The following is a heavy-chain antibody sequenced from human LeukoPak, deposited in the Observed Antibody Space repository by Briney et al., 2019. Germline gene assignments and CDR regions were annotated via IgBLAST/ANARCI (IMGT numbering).Heavy chain of an antibody. V-gene: IGHV3-30-3*01. CDR1: GFTFSSYA. Sequence: GGSLRLSCAASGFTFSSYAMHWVRQAPGKGLEWVAVISYDGSNKYYADSVKGRFTISRDNSKNTLYLQMNSLRAEDTAVYYCARNRLRGSYGFNWYFDLWGRGTLVTVSS. CDR2: ISYDGSNK. D-gene: IGHD5-18*01. J-gene: IGHJ2*01. CDR3: ARNRLRGSYGFNWYFDL.